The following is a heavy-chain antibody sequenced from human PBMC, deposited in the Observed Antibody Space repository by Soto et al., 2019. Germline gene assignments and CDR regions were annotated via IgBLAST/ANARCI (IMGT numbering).Heavy chain of an antibody. D-gene: IGHD2-2*01. J-gene: IGHJ6*02. Sequence: GASVKVSCKASGGTFSSYAIIWVRQAPGQGLEWMGGIIPIFGTANYAQKFQGRVTITADESTSTAYMELSSLRSEDTAVYYCARTSRSGCSSTSCYDHYYYGMDVWGQGTTVTV. CDR1: GGTFSSYA. CDR2: IIPIFGTA. V-gene: IGHV1-69*13. CDR3: ARTSRSGCSSTSCYDHYYYGMDV.